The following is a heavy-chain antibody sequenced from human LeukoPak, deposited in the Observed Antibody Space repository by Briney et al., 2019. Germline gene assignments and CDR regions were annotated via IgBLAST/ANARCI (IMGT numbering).Heavy chain of an antibody. J-gene: IGHJ4*02. D-gene: IGHD3-3*01. V-gene: IGHV3-30*02. Sequence: PGGSLRLSCAASGFTFSGFGMHWVRQAPGKGLEWVAFIRYDGSYKDYADSVMGRFTISRDNSKNTLYLQVNSLRAEDTAVYYCAKDRDEIPRDFWSGYFDYWGQGTLVTVSS. CDR2: IRYDGSYK. CDR3: AKDRDEIPRDFWSGYFDY. CDR1: GFTFSGFG.